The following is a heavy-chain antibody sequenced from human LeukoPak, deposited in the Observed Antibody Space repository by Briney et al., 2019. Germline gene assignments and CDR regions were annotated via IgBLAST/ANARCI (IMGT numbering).Heavy chain of an antibody. V-gene: IGHV1-69*13. CDR3: AREWIQLWTHYYYYYGMDV. J-gene: IGHJ6*02. D-gene: IGHD5-18*01. Sequence: ASVKVSCKASGGTFSSYAISWVRQAPGQGLEWMGGIIPIFGTANYAQKFQGRVTITADEFTSTAYMELSSLRSEDTAVYYCAREWIQLWTHYYYYYGMDVWGQGTTVTVSS. CDR2: IIPIFGTA. CDR1: GGTFSSYA.